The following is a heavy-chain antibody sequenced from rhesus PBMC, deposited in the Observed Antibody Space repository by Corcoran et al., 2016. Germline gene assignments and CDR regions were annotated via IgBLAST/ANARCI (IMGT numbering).Heavy chain of an antibody. CDR2: ISGCGENT. CDR1: GGSISSNY. CDR3: ARISKTSGWSRYFDY. D-gene: IGHD6S26*01. J-gene: IGHJ4*01. V-gene: IGHV4-160*01. Sequence: QVQLQESGPGLVKPSETLSLPCAGSGGSISSNYWTWIRQPPRKGREGIGRISGCGENTAHNPSLESRVTISTDTSKNQFSRKLSSVTAADTAVYYCARISKTSGWSRYFDYWGQGVLVTVSS.